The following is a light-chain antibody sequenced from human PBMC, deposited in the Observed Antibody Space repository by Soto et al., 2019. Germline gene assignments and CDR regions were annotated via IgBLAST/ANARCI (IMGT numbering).Light chain of an antibody. CDR3: QSYDSSLSGWV. Sequence: QSVLTQPPSVSGAPGQRVTISCTGSSSNIGAGYDVHWYQQLPGTAPKLLIYGNSNRPSGVPYRFSGSKSGTSASLAITGLQDEDEADYYCQSYDSSLSGWVFGGGTKVTVL. V-gene: IGLV1-40*01. CDR2: GNS. CDR1: SSNIGAGYD. J-gene: IGLJ3*02.